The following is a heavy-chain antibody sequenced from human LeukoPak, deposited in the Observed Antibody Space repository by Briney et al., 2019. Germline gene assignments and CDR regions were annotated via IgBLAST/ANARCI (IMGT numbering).Heavy chain of an antibody. CDR1: GFTFSSYG. CDR2: ISGSGGST. J-gene: IGHJ4*02. Sequence: GGSLRLSCAASGFTFSSYGMTWVRQAPGKGLEWVSVISGSGGSTNYADSVKGRFTISRDNSKNTLYLEMNSLRAEDTALYYCAKDRGRAVAGSEFDYWGQGTLVAVSS. D-gene: IGHD6-19*01. V-gene: IGHV3-23*01. CDR3: AKDRGRAVAGSEFDY.